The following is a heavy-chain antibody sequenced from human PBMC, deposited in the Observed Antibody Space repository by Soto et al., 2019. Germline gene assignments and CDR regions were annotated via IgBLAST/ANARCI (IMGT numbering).Heavy chain of an antibody. J-gene: IGHJ4*02. CDR1: AGSCDGYY. Sequence: PSETLSRTCAPYAGSCDGYYWSWIRQSPGKRLEWIGELHHSGSTKYNPSLKSRVSLSVDTSTNQFSLKMTSMTAADRGVYYCARGVDSWSGYLFWGQGNPVTVS. CDR3: ARGVDSWSGYLF. CDR2: LHHSGST. V-gene: IGHV4-34*01. D-gene: IGHD3-3*01.